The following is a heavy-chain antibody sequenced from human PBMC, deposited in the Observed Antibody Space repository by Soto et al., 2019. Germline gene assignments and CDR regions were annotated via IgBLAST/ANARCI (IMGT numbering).Heavy chain of an antibody. J-gene: IGHJ5*02. D-gene: IGHD6-13*01. Sequence: ETPSLTCTVSGSSISSSIYNWGWIRQLLGKWLEWMRSIYYSGSTYYNPSLKSRVTISVDTSKNQFSLKLSSVTAADTAVYYCARGSSSWYNWFDPWGQGTRVTVS. CDR1: GSSISSSIYN. V-gene: IGHV4-39*01. CDR2: IYYSGST. CDR3: ARGSSSWYNWFDP.